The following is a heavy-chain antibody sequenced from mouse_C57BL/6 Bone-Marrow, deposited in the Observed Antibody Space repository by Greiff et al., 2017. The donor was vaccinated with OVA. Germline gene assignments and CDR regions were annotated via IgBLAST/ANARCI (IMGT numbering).Heavy chain of an antibody. Sequence: VQLQQSGPELVKPGASVKISCKASGYSFTSYYIHWVKQRPGQGLAWIGWIYPGSGNTKYNEKFKGKATLTADTSSSTAYMQLSSLTTEDSAVYYCAAYYSNRFDYWGQGTTLTVSS. D-gene: IGHD2-5*01. CDR3: AAYYSNRFDY. CDR2: IYPGSGNT. CDR1: GYSFTSYY. J-gene: IGHJ2*01. V-gene: IGHV1-66*01.